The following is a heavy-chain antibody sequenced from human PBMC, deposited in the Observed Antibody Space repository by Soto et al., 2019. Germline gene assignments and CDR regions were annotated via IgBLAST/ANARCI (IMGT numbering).Heavy chain of an antibody. D-gene: IGHD1-1*01. CDR3: AREVAWRYDY. CDR1: AFTFSSSG. CDR2: ISGSGTTI. V-gene: IGHV3-48*03. J-gene: IGHJ4*02. Sequence: EVQLVESGGGLVQPGGSLRLSCAASAFTFSSSGMNWVRQAPGRGLEWVSYISGSGTTIYYAASVKGRFTISRDNAKNSLYLQMNSLRAEDTAVYYCAREVAWRYDYWGQGTLVTVSS.